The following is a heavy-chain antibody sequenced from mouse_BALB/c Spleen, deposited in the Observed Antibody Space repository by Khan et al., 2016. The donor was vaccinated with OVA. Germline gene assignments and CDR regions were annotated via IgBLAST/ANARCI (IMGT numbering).Heavy chain of an antibody. V-gene: IGHV2-6-1*01. CDR1: GFSLTNYG. J-gene: IGHJ4*01. CDR3: ARQPYYHYNIMDY. CDR2: IWSDGST. D-gene: IGHD2-10*01. Sequence: VQLVESRPGLVAPSQSLSITCTISGFSLTNYGVHWVRQPPGKGLEWLVVIWSDGSTTYNSALKSRLTVTKDNSKSQVFLEMNSLQTDDTAMYFCARQPYYHYNIMDYWGQGTSVTVSS.